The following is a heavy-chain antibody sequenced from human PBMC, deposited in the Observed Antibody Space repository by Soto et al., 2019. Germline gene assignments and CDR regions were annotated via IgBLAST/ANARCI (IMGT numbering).Heavy chain of an antibody. CDR1: GYSFTSYW. D-gene: IGHD2-2*01. CDR3: ARGGQCSTTSCYEDDAFDI. V-gene: IGHV5-51*01. CDR2: ISPGDSHT. J-gene: IGHJ3*02. Sequence: PGESLKISCKGSGYSFTSYWIGWVRQMPGKGLEWMGIISPGDSHTIYSPSFQGQVTISADKSISTAYLKWSSLNASDIAIYYCARGGQCSTTSCYEDDAFDIWGQGTMVTVSS.